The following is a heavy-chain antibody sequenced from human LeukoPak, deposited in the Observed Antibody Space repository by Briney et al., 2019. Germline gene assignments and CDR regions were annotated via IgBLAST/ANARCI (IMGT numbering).Heavy chain of an antibody. CDR3: AREGYYDILTGYYSSPYFDY. J-gene: IGHJ4*02. D-gene: IGHD3-9*01. Sequence: SETLSLTCTVSGGSISSSSYYWGWIRQPPGKGLEWIGSIYYSGSTYYIPSLKSRVTISVDTSKNQFSLKLSSVTAADTAVYYCAREGYYDILTGYYSSPYFDYWGQGTLVTVSS. V-gene: IGHV4-39*07. CDR1: GGSISSSSYY. CDR2: IYYSGST.